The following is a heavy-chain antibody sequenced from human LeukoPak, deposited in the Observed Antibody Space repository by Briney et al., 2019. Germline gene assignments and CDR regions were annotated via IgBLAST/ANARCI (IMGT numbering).Heavy chain of an antibody. CDR1: GFTFSSYA. J-gene: IGHJ4*02. CDR2: ISGSGGST. Sequence: GGSLRLSCAAPGFTFSSYAMSWVRQAPGKGLEWVSAISGSGGSTYYADSVKGRFTISRDNSKNTLYLQMNSLRAEDTAVYYCAKERGRNIVATHFDYWGQGTLVTVSS. CDR3: AKERGRNIVATHFDY. D-gene: IGHD5-12*01. V-gene: IGHV3-23*01.